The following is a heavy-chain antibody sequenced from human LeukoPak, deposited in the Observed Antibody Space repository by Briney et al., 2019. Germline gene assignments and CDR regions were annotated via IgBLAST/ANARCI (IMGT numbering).Heavy chain of an antibody. D-gene: IGHD4-17*01. J-gene: IGHJ4*02. V-gene: IGHV3-11*06. Sequence: GGPLRLSCASPGFTFIDYYMSWIRQAPAKGLDWVSYTSNTRSYTNYADSVRGRFTISRDNAKNSLYLQMNSLRAEDTALYYCASVYGIPKVYGDSRYFDYWGQGTQVTASS. CDR1: GFTFIDYY. CDR2: TSNTRSYT. CDR3: ASVYGIPKVYGDSRYFDY.